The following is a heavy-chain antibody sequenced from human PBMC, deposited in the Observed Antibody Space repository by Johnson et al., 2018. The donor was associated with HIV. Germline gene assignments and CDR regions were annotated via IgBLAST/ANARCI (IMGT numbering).Heavy chain of an antibody. Sequence: QVHLVESGGGVVQPGRSLRLSCAGSGFTFSSYAFHWVRQVPAKGLEWVALIWYDGTNKYYADSVKGRFTISRDNAKNTLYLQMNSLRVEDTAVYYCARGGHCCGDCAGAKQALDIWGQGTRVTVSS. V-gene: IGHV3-33*08. CDR3: ARGGHCCGDCAGAKQALDI. CDR1: GFTFSSYA. J-gene: IGHJ3*02. D-gene: IGHD2-21*01. CDR2: IWYDGTNK.